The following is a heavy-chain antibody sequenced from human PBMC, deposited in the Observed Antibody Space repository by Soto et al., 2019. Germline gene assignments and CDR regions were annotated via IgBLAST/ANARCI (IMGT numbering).Heavy chain of an antibody. Sequence: GGSLRLSCAASGFTVSGNYMSWVRQAPGKGLEWVSVIYIAGNTYYADSVKDRFSISRDDSKNTLYLQMNSLRAEDTAVYYCARDDYDSSGYPEYFQHWGQGTLVTVSS. CDR2: IYIAGNT. D-gene: IGHD3-22*01. V-gene: IGHV3-66*01. J-gene: IGHJ1*01. CDR3: ARDDYDSSGYPEYFQH. CDR1: GFTVSGNY.